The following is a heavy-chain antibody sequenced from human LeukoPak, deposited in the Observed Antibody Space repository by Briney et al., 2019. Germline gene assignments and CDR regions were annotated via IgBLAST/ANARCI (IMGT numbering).Heavy chain of an antibody. CDR3: TKTGGPWD. Sequence: GGSLRLSCAASGFIVSGDFMSWVRQAPGEGLEWVSVIYSDGTSYYADSVKARFSISRDNSKNTLYLQMNSLRVEDTAMYYCTKTGGPWDWGQGTLVTVSS. CDR2: IYSDGTS. V-gene: IGHV3-53*01. D-gene: IGHD7-27*01. J-gene: IGHJ4*02. CDR1: GFIVSGDF.